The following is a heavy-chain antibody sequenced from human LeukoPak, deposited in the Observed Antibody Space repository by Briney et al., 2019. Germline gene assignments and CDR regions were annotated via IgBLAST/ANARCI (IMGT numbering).Heavy chain of an antibody. J-gene: IGHJ4*02. Sequence: TASETLSLTCTVSGGSISSHYWSWVRQPPGKGLEWIGYVLDNVRTKDNPSLNSRFTLSADTSKNQFSLRLTSETAADAAVYYCATIKRGNIFGFFDFWGQGILVTVSS. CDR3: ATIKRGNIFGFFDF. CDR1: GGSISSHY. V-gene: IGHV4-59*11. D-gene: IGHD5-18*01. CDR2: VLDNVRT.